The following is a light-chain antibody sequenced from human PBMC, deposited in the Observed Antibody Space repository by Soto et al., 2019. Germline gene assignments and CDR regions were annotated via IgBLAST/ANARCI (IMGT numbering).Light chain of an antibody. CDR2: EVS. J-gene: IGLJ3*02. V-gene: IGLV2-14*01. CDR3: SSYTSSSTRV. CDR1: SSDVGGYNY. Sequence: QSALTQPASVSGSPGQSITISCTGTSSDVGGYNYVYWYQQHPGKAPKLMIYEVSNRTSGVSNRFSGSKADNTASLTISGLQAEDEADYYCSSYTSSSTRVFGGGTKLTVL.